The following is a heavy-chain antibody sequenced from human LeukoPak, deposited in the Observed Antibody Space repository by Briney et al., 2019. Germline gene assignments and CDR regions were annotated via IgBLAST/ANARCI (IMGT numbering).Heavy chain of an antibody. V-gene: IGHV3-7*01. CDR1: GFSVSGYW. CDR3: ARDGGLHTNFDY. Sequence: GGSLRLSCAVSGFSVSGYWMGWVRQAPGKGLEWVANTKPDGSAEYYADSVRGRFTASRDNANNLLYLQMNRLRAEDTAVYYCARDGGLHTNFDYWGQGTLLTVSS. J-gene: IGHJ4*02. CDR2: TKPDGSAE. D-gene: IGHD2-15*01.